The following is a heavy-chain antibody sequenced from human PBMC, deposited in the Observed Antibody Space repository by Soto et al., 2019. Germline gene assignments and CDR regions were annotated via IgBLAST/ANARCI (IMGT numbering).Heavy chain of an antibody. J-gene: IGHJ4*02. CDR2: IIPIFGTA. D-gene: IGHD1-26*01. CDR1: GGTFSSYA. Sequence: QVQLVQSGAEVKKPGSSVKVSCKASGGTFSSYAISWVRQAPGQGLEWMGGIIPIFGTANYAQKFQGRVTITADESTSTAYMELSSLRSEDTAVYYFASPGALGALHLPFDYWGQGTLVTVSS. V-gene: IGHV1-69*01. CDR3: ASPGALGALHLPFDY.